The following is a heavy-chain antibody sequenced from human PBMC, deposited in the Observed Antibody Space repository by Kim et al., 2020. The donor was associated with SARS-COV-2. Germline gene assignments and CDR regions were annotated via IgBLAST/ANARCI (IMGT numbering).Heavy chain of an antibody. Sequence: KFYADSVKGRFVISRDSSNDMLFLQMDSLRLEDSAVYYCAREGAAGGNFDNWGQGTLVTVSS. V-gene: IGHV3-30*09. J-gene: IGHJ4*02. D-gene: IGHD1-26*01. CDR2: K. CDR3: AREGAAGGNFDN.